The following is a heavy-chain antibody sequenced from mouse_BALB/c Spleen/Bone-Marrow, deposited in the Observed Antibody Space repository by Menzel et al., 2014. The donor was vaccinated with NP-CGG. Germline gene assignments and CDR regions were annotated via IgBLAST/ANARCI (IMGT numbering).Heavy chain of an antibody. J-gene: IGHJ3*01. CDR1: GYTSTSYT. CDR2: INPSSGYT. D-gene: IGHD2-10*02. Sequence: QVQLQQPGAELARPGASVKMSCKASGYTSTSYTMHWVKQRPGQGLEWIGYINPSSGYTNYNQKFKDKATLTADKSSSTAYMQLSSLTSEDSAVYYCAREGYGNYAYWGQGTLVTVSA. CDR3: AREGYGNYAY. V-gene: IGHV1-4*01.